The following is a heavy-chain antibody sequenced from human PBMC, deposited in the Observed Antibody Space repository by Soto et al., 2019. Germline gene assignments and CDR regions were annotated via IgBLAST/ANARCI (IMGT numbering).Heavy chain of an antibody. CDR3: ARAIKRWEVNYYFAF. Sequence: QVVLLQSGAEVKEPGSSVRVSCKFSGSTFNNFAFSWVRHAPGHGPEWMGVFVVDSNTAEYSQRFQDRFTFTADTSTDTLYMEFGSLPFEDTAVYYCARAIKRWEVNYYFAFWGQGTLVTVSS. J-gene: IGHJ4*02. CDR1: GSTFNNFA. CDR2: FVVDSNTA. V-gene: IGHV1-69*06. D-gene: IGHD1-26*01.